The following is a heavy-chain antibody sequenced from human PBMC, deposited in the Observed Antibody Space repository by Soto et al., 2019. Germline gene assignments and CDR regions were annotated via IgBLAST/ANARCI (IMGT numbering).Heavy chain of an antibody. V-gene: IGHV3-23*01. CDR2: ISGSGGSA. J-gene: IGHJ3*02. CDR3: AKDRPQVTWDM. D-gene: IGHD6-6*01. CDR1: GFTFSNYA. Sequence: EVQLLESGGGLVQPGGSLRLSCAGTGFTFSNYAMSWVRQAPGKGLEWVSAISGSGGSAFYADSVKGRFTISRDNSNNMLFLQMNSLRAEDTALYYCAKDRPQVTWDMRGQGTMVTVSS.